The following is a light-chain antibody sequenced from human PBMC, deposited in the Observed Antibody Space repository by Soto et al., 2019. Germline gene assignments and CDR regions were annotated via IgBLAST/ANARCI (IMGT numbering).Light chain of an antibody. CDR3: EDYYSYST. V-gene: IGKV1-5*01. Sequence: DIQMTQSPSTLSASVGDTVTVTCRASQSIGRWLAWYQQKPGKAPKLLIFDASTLENGVPARFSGSRSGPEFSLTIRSLQPDDFATYYCEDYYSYSTFGQGTKVEIK. CDR2: DAS. J-gene: IGKJ1*01. CDR1: QSIGRW.